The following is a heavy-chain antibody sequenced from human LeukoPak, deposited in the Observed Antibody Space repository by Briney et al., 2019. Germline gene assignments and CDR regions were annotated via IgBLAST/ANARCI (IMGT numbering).Heavy chain of an antibody. V-gene: IGHV4-31*03. CDR1: GGSISSGGYY. CDR3: ARLGTAWYRDFDY. CDR2: IYYSGST. Sequence: PSQTLSLTCTVSGGSISSGGYYWSWIRQHPGKGLEWIGYIYYSGSTYYNPSLKNRLTISIDTSKNHFSLNLTSVTAADTAVYFCARLGTAWYRDFDYWGQGTLVTVSS. D-gene: IGHD6-19*01. J-gene: IGHJ4*02.